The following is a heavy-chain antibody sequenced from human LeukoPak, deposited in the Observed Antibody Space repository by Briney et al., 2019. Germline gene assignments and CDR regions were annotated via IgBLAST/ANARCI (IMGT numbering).Heavy chain of an antibody. Sequence: GGSLRLSCAASGFTFSSYEMNWVRQAPGKGLEWVSYISSSGSTIYYADSVKGRFTISRDNAKNSLYLQMNSLRAEATAVYYCASIAVAGVNWFDAWGQGTLVTVSS. D-gene: IGHD6-19*01. CDR2: ISSSGSTI. CDR3: ASIAVAGVNWFDA. V-gene: IGHV3-48*03. CDR1: GFTFSSYE. J-gene: IGHJ5*02.